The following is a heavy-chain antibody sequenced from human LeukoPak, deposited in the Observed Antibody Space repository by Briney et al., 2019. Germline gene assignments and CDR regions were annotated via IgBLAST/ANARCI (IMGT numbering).Heavy chain of an antibody. Sequence: ASVTVSCTVSGSSLTELSLYWVRQAPGKGLEWMGGFDVIDAKTFYAQKFQGRVTMTEDSSTDTAYMELSSLGSDDTAFYYCAAGRPYSLLDYWGQGTLLTVSS. D-gene: IGHD5-18*01. V-gene: IGHV1-24*01. J-gene: IGHJ4*02. CDR1: GSSLTELS. CDR2: FDVIDAKT. CDR3: AAGRPYSLLDY.